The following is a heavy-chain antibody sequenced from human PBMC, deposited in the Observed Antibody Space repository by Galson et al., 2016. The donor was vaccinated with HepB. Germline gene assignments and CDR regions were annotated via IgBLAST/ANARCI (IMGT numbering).Heavy chain of an antibody. V-gene: IGHV4-59*01. CDR2: IYYSGST. D-gene: IGHD3-10*01. CDR3: ARSPSMIRGVILDS. CDR1: GGSLSSYY. J-gene: IGHJ4*02. Sequence: ATLSLTCTVSGGSLSSYYWRWIRQPPGKGLEWIGYIYYSGSTNYNPSLKSRVTISIDTSKNQFSLKLSSVTAADTAMYYCARSPSMIRGVILDSWGQGTLVTVAS.